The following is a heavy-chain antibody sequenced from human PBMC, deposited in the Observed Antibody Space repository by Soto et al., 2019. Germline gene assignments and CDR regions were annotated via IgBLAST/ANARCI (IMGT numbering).Heavy chain of an antibody. J-gene: IGHJ5*02. CDR2: IYWNDDK. CDR1: GFSLSTSGVG. CDR3: AHSSGHRSSSSGRFDP. V-gene: IGHV2-5*01. Sequence: SGPKPVNPTPTLTLTCTFSGFSLSTSGVGVGWIRQPPGKALEWLALIYWNDDKRYSPSLKSRLTITKDTSKNQVVLTMTNMDPVDTGEYYCAHSSGHRSSSSGRFDPSGQGTLFTVSS. D-gene: IGHD6-6*01.